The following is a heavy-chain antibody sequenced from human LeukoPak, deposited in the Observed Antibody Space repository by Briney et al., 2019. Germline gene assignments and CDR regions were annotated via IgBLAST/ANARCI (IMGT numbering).Heavy chain of an antibody. CDR1: GFTFSSYA. J-gene: IGHJ4*02. CDR2: ISYDGSNK. Sequence: GRSLRLSCAASGFTFSSYAMHWVRQAPGKGLEWVAVISYDGSNKYYADSVKGRFTISRDNSKNTLYLQMNSLRAEDTAVYYCARGGWELTTSYYFDYWGQGTLVTVSS. D-gene: IGHD1-26*01. CDR3: ARGGWELTTSYYFDY. V-gene: IGHV3-30-3*01.